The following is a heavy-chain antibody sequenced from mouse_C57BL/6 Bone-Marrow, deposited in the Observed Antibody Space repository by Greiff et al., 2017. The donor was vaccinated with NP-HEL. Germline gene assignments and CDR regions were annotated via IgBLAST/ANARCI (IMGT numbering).Heavy chain of an antibody. CDR1: GFTFNTYA. CDR3: VRGGITTVVAPWYFDV. Sequence: EVQLVESGGGLVQPKGSLKLSCAASGFTFNTYAMHWVRQAPGKGLEWVARIRSKSSNYATYYADSVKDRLTISRDDSQSMLYLQMNNLKTEDTALYYCVRGGITTVVAPWYFDVWGTGTTVTVSS. CDR2: IRSKSSNYAT. V-gene: IGHV10-3*01. J-gene: IGHJ1*03. D-gene: IGHD1-1*01.